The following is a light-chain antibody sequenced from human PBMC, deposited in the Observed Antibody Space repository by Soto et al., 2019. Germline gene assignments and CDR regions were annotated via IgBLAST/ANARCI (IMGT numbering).Light chain of an antibody. J-gene: IGKJ2*01. CDR1: QSISSY. CDR2: AAS. CDR3: QQSYTTPYL. Sequence: DIQMTQSPSSLSASVGDRVTITCRASQSISSYLNWYQQKPGKAPKLLIYAASTLQTGISSRFSGSGSGTDFTLTISSLQPEDSATYYCQQSYTTPYLFGQGTKLEIK. V-gene: IGKV1-39*01.